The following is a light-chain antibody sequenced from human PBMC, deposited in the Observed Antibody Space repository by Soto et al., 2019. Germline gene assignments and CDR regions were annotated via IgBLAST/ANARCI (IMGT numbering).Light chain of an antibody. CDR2: DAS. CDR1: QSVRSGH. Sequence: ESVLTQSPGTLSLSPGDRATLSCRASQSVRSGHLAWYQQKPGQAPRLVIYDASTRATGIPDRFSGGGSGTDFTLTISRVAPEDFAVYYCHQYGRSASSITFGPGTKVEIK. V-gene: IGKV3-20*01. J-gene: IGKJ3*01. CDR3: HQYGRSASSIT.